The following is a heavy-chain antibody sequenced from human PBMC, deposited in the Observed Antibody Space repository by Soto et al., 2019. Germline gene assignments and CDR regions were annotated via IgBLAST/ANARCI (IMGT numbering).Heavy chain of an antibody. V-gene: IGHV4-59*01. D-gene: IGHD3-3*01. CDR3: ARAEDYDCWSGYYDYYYGMDV. CDR1: GGSISSYY. J-gene: IGHJ6*02. Sequence: SSETLSLTCTVSGGSISSYYWSWIRQPPGKGLEWIGYIYYSGSTNYNPSLKSRVTISVDTSRNQFSLKLSSVTAADTAVYYCARAEDYDCWSGYYDYYYGMDVWGQGTTVTVSS. CDR2: IYYSGST.